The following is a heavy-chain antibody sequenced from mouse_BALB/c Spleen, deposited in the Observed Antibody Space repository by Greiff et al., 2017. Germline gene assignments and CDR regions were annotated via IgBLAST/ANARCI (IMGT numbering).Heavy chain of an antibody. V-gene: IGHV14-3*02. CDR2: IDPANGNT. Sequence: EVQLQQSGAELVKPGASVKLSCTASGFNFNDTYMHWVKQRPEQGLEWIGRIDPANGNTKYDPKFQGKATITADTSSNTAYLQLSSLTSEDTAVYYCASYDYDRNAMDYWGQGTSVTVSA. J-gene: IGHJ4*01. CDR1: GFNFNDTY. D-gene: IGHD2-4*01. CDR3: ASYDYDRNAMDY.